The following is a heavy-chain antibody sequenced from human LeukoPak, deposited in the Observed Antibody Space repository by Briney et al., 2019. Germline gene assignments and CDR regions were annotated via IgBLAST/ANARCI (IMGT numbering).Heavy chain of an antibody. CDR2: IYPGDSDT. J-gene: IGHJ6*02. Sequence: GESLKISCKGSGYRFTSYWIGWVRQMPGKGLEWMGIIYPGDSDTRYSPSFQGQVTISADKSITTAYLQWSSLKASDTAMYYCARTHAAGMYYYYYGMDVWGQGTTVTVSS. V-gene: IGHV5-51*01. CDR3: ARTHAAGMYYYYYGMDV. CDR1: GYRFTSYW. D-gene: IGHD6-19*01.